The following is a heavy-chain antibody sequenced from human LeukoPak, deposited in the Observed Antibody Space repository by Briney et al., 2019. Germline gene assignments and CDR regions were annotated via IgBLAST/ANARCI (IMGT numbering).Heavy chain of an antibody. CDR1: GGSISSGGYF. D-gene: IGHD2-15*01. V-gene: IGHV4-31*03. J-gene: IGHJ4*02. CDR3: ARLYCSGASCSRGGGFDY. Sequence: SETLSLTCTVSGGSISSGGYFWTWLRQHPGQGLEWIGYISYSGSPYCSPSLESRVTISADTSQNHFSLKLSSVTAADTATYYCARLYCSGASCSRGGGFDYWGQGTLVTVSS. CDR2: ISYSGSP.